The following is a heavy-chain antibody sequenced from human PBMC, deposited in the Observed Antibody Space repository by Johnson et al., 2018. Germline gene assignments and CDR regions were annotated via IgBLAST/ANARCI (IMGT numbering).Heavy chain of an antibody. D-gene: IGHD3-16*01. CDR2: IESKAHSYAT. CDR1: GFTFRGSA. CDR3: AKDYEQYRQH. J-gene: IGHJ1*01. Sequence: VQLQESGGGLVQPGGSLKLSCAASGFTFRGSAMHWVRQASGKGLEWVGRIESKAHSYATAKAASVKGRVTIYRDDSKNTAYLQMNSLKTEDTAVYYCAKDYEQYRQHWGQGTLVTVSS. V-gene: IGHV3-73*02.